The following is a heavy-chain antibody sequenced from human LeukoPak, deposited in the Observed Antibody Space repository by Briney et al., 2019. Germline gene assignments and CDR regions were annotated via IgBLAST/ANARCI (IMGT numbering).Heavy chain of an antibody. Sequence: GGSLRLSCAASGFTFSSYSMNWVRQAPGKGLEGVSSISSSSSYIYYADSVKGRFTISRDNAKNSLYLQMNSLRAEDTAVYYCARGYSGVSGAFDIWGQGTMVTVSS. J-gene: IGHJ3*02. CDR2: ISSSSSYI. D-gene: IGHD5-12*01. V-gene: IGHV3-21*01. CDR3: ARGYSGVSGAFDI. CDR1: GFTFSSYS.